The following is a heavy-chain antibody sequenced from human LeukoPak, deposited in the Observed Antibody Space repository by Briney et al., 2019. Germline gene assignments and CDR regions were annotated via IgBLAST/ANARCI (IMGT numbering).Heavy chain of an antibody. D-gene: IGHD3-10*01. CDR2: ISWNSGSI. V-gene: IGHV3-9*01. CDR3: AKGLGGSGTSNWFDP. Sequence: QPGRSLRLSCAASGFTFDDYAMHWVRQAPGKGLEWVSGISWNSGSIGYADSVKGRFTISRDNAKNSLYLQMNSLRAEDTALYYCAKGLGGSGTSNWFDPWGQGTLVTVSS. CDR1: GFTFDDYA. J-gene: IGHJ5*02.